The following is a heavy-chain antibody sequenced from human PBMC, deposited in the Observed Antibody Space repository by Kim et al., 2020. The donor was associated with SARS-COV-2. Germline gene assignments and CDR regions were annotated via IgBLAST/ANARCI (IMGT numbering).Heavy chain of an antibody. CDR3: ARETRNYYDSSGYYLPSYNWFDP. J-gene: IGHJ5*02. CDR1: GFTFSSYA. CDR2: ISYDGSNK. D-gene: IGHD3-22*01. V-gene: IGHV3-30-3*01. Sequence: GGSLRLSCAASGFTFSSYAMHWVRQAPGKGLEWVAVISYDGSNKYYADSVKGRFTISRDNSKNTLYLQMNSLRAEDTAVYYCARETRNYYDSSGYYLPSYNWFDPWGQGTLVTVSS.